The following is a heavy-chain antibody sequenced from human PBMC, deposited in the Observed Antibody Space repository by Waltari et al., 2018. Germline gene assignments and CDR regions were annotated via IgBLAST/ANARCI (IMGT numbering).Heavy chain of an antibody. CDR2: VRGSWCST. CDR3: AKRGHNFWSGTIGGYFDY. J-gene: IGHJ4*02. Sequence: EVQLVESGGGLVQPGGSLRLSCAASGFTFSSSALSWVRKAPGNGLEGVSAVRGSWCSTYYADSVKGRLTISRDNSKNTLYLKMYSLRAEDTAVYYCAKRGHNFWSGTIGGYFDYWGQGTLVTVSS. D-gene: IGHD3-3*01. CDR1: GFTFSSSA. V-gene: IGHV3-23*04.